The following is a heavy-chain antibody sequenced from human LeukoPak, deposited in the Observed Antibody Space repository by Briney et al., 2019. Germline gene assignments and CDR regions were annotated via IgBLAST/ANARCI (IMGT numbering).Heavy chain of an antibody. J-gene: IGHJ5*02. CDR3: TRPQSSITIFGVVIAYSWFDP. D-gene: IGHD3-3*01. Sequence: PGRSLRLSCTASGFTFGDYAMSWVRQAPGKGLEWVGFIRSKAYGGTTEYAASVKGRFTISRDDSKSIAYLQMNSLKTEDTAVYYCTRPQSSITIFGVVIAYSWFDPWGQGTLVTVSS. V-gene: IGHV3-49*04. CDR2: IRSKAYGGTT. CDR1: GFTFGDYA.